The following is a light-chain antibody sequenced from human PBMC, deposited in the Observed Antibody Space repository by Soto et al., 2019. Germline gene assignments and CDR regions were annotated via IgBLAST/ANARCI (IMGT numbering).Light chain of an antibody. CDR3: QQYYSYPSIT. CDR1: QGITSY. V-gene: IGKV1-9*01. J-gene: IGKJ5*01. Sequence: DIQMTQSPSSLSTSVGDSVTITCRASQGITSYLAWYQQKPGKAPKLLIYAASTLQSGVPSRFSGSGSGTDFTLTISCLQSEDFATYYCQQYYSYPSITFGQGTRLENK. CDR2: AAS.